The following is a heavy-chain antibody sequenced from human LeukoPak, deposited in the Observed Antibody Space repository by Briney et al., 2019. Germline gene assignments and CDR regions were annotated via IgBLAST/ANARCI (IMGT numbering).Heavy chain of an antibody. CDR2: ISISGSNI. J-gene: IGHJ4*02. CDR3: ARERGASGRYVHEY. V-gene: IGHV3-21*01. D-gene: IGHD6-19*01. Sequence: PGGSLRLSCAGSGFTFSSYTMKWVRQAPGKGLEWISSISISGSNIHYADSVKGRFTVSRDNAKNSVYLQLDSLTAEDTGVYFCARERGASGRYVHEYWGQGTPVTVSS. CDR1: GFTFSSYT.